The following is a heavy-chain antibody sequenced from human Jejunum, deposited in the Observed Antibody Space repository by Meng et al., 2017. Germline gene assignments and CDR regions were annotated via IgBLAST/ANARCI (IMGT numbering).Heavy chain of an antibody. D-gene: IGHD5-18*01. Sequence: GGSLRLSCAASGFTFSAYAMSWARQAPGKGLEWVSAISESGGTATYAYSVRGRFTISRDNSKDRLYLQLSNLRVEDTAVYYCRGYSYASWGQGTLVTVSS. CDR2: ISESGGTA. V-gene: IGHV3-23*01. CDR1: GFTFSAYA. CDR3: RGYSYAS. J-gene: IGHJ5*02.